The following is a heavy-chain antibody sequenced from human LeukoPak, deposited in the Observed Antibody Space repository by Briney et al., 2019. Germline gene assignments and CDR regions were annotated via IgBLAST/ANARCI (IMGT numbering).Heavy chain of an antibody. CDR1: GFTFSSYA. D-gene: IGHD5-18*01. CDR2: ISYDGSNK. J-gene: IGHJ4*02. CDR3: ARTDSYGYL. Sequence: PGGSLRLSCAASGFTFSSYAMHWVRQAPGKGLEWVAVISYDGSNKYYADSVKGRFTISRDNSKNTLYLQMNSLRAEDTAVYYCARTDSYGYLWGQGTLVTVSS. V-gene: IGHV3-30-3*01.